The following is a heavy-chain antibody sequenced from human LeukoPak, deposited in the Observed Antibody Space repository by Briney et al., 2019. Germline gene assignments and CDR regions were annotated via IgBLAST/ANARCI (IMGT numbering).Heavy chain of an antibody. V-gene: IGHV1-69*04. CDR2: IIPILGIA. D-gene: IGHD2-2*01. CDR1: GGTFSSYA. Sequence: GASVKVSCKASGGTFSSYAISWVRQAPGQGLEWMGRIIPILGIANYAQKFQGRVTITADKSTSTAYMELSNLRSEDTAVYYCASPYIVVVPAASADYYYYGMDVWGQGTTVTVSS. CDR3: ASPYIVVVPAASADYYYYGMDV. J-gene: IGHJ6*02.